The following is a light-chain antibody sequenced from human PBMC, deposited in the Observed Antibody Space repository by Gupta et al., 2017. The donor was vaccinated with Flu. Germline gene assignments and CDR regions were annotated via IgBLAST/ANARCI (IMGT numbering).Light chain of an antibody. CDR2: EVN. Sequence: QSALTQPPSAAGSLGQSVTISCSGGRRDVGGYNYVSWYLQHPGRAPRLLIYEVNQRPAGVPARFSGSKSGNTASLTVSGLQAEDEGQYYCSSDAGNNNVVFGGGTNLTVL. J-gene: IGLJ3*02. V-gene: IGLV2-8*01. CDR3: SSDAGNNNVV. CDR1: RRDVGGYNY.